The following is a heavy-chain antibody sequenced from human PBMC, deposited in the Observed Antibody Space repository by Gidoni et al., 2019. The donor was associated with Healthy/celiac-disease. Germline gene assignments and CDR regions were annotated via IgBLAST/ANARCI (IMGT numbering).Heavy chain of an antibody. J-gene: IGHJ4*02. V-gene: IGHV4-31*01. Sequence: QVQLQESGPGLVKPSQTLSLPCTVSGGSISSGGYYWSWIRQHPGKGLEWIGYIYYSGSTYYNPSLKSLVTISVDTSKNQFSLKLSSVTAADTAVYYCARSIAARYFDYWGQGTLVTVSS. CDR3: ARSIAARYFDY. CDR1: GGSISSGGYY. D-gene: IGHD6-6*01. CDR2: IYYSGST.